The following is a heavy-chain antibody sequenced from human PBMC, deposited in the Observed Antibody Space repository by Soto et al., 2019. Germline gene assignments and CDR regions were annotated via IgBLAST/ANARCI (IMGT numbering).Heavy chain of an antibody. CDR3: ARGTSCYDCGLFDF. J-gene: IGHJ4*02. D-gene: IGHD5-12*01. Sequence: VQLVQSGGEVRKPGASVTVSCRASGYTFTKYGISWVRQAPGQGLEWMGWISADNDNTNYAQNLQGRVTMTTDTSTSTAYMQLRSLRSDDTAVYFCARGTSCYDCGLFDFWGQGTLVTVSS. CDR1: GYTFTKYG. CDR2: ISADNDNT. V-gene: IGHV1-18*01.